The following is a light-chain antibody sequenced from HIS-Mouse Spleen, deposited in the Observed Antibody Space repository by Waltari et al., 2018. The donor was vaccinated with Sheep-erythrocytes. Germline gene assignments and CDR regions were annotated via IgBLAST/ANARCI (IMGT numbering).Light chain of an antibody. CDR3: CSYAGSSTPWV. V-gene: IGLV2-23*01. CDR1: SRDVGSYNL. CDR2: EGS. Sequence: QSALTQPASVSGSPGQSITISCTGTSRDVGSYNLVSWYQQHPGKAPKLLIYEGSKRPSGVSNHFSGSKSGNTASLTLSGLQAEDEADYYCCSYAGSSTPWVFGGGTKLTVL. J-gene: IGLJ3*02.